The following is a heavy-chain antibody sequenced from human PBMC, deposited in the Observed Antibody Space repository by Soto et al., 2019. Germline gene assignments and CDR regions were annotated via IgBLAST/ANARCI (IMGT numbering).Heavy chain of an antibody. Sequence: ASVKVSCKASGYTFTGYFMHWVRQAPGQGLEWMGWINPYSGGADYAQSFQGRVTMTRDTSISTVYMELSRLRFDDTAVYYCARVIRRAYYNYPLDTWGQGPLVTVFS. J-gene: IGHJ5*02. V-gene: IGHV1-2*02. CDR3: ARVIRRAYYNYPLDT. CDR1: GYTFTGYF. D-gene: IGHD3-16*01. CDR2: INPYSGGA.